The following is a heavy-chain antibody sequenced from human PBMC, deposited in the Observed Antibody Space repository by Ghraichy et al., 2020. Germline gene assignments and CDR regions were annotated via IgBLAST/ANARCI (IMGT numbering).Heavy chain of an antibody. V-gene: IGHV2-5*02. CDR2: IYWDDDK. CDR1: GFSLSTSGVG. CDR3: ARTDSPDYGDYEWYFDL. J-gene: IGHJ2*01. Sequence: SGPTLVKPTQTLTLTCTFSGFSLSTSGVGVGWIRQPPGKALEWLALIYWDDDKRYSPSLKSRLTITKDTSKNQVVLTMTNMDPVDTATYYCARTDSPDYGDYEWYFDLWGRGTLVTVSS. D-gene: IGHD4-17*01.